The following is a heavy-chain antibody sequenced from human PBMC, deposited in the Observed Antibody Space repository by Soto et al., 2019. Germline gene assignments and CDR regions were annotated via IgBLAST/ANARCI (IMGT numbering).Heavy chain of an antibody. Sequence: EVQLLESGGGLVQPRESLRLSCVASGFTFSNSAMSWVRQAPGKGFEWVAAIASTGGSAYYADSVKGRFSISRDNSKNTLYLRMNSLRVEDTALYYCAKDRRVAEHETDWGQGTLVTVSS. CDR2: IASTGGSA. J-gene: IGHJ4*02. CDR1: GFTFSNSA. D-gene: IGHD1-26*01. V-gene: IGHV3-23*01. CDR3: AKDRRVAEHETD.